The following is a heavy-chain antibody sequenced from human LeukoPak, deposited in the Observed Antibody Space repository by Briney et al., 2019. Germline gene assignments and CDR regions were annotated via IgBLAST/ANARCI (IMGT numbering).Heavy chain of an antibody. Sequence: PSETLSLTCTVSGGVSISTYYWSWIRQPAGKGLEWIGRIYTSGSTNYNPSLKSRLTMSVDRSKNQFSLKLGSVTAADTAVYYCARFASGNNWSYFDYWGQGALVTVSS. CDR1: GGVSISTYY. CDR3: ARFASGNNWSYFDY. D-gene: IGHD1-1*01. CDR2: IYTSGST. J-gene: IGHJ4*02. V-gene: IGHV4-4*07.